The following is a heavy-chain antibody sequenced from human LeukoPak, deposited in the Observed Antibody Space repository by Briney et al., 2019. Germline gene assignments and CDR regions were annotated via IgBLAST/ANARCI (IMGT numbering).Heavy chain of an antibody. D-gene: IGHD3-22*01. CDR2: IYYSGST. J-gene: IGHJ6*02. CDR1: GGSISSYY. CDR3: ARGRFHDTN. V-gene: IGHV4-59*01. Sequence: SETLSLTCTVSGGSISSYYWSWIRQPPGKGLEWIGYIYYSGSTNYNPSLKSRVTISVDTSKNQFSLKLSSVTAADTAVYYCARGRFHDTNWGQGTTVTVSS.